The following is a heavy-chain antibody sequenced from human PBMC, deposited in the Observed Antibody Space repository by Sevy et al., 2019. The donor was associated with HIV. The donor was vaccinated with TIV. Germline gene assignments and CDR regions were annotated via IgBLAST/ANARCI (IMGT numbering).Heavy chain of an antibody. V-gene: IGHV4-39*01. Sequence: AESLSLTCTVSGGSISSSSYYWGWIRQPPGNGLEWIGSIYYSGSTYYNPSLKSRVTISVDTSKNQFSLKLSSVTAADTAVYCCARQLAYCRGDCYTRSIYYFDYWGQGTLVNVSS. CDR1: GGSISSSSYY. CDR3: ARQLAYCRGDCYTRSIYYFDY. D-gene: IGHD2-21*01. CDR2: IYYSGST. J-gene: IGHJ4*02.